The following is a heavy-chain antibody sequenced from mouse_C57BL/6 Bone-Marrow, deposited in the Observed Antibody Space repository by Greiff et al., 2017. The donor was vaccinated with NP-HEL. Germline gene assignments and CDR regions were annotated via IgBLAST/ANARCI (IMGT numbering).Heavy chain of an antibody. CDR3: TTDGNFDY. CDR2: IDPENGDT. V-gene: IGHV14-4*01. CDR1: GFNIKDDY. D-gene: IGHD2-1*01. Sequence: VQLQQSGAELVRPGASVKLSCTASGFNIKDDYMHWVKQRPEQGLEWIGWIDPENGDTEYASKFQGKATITADTSSNTAYLQLRSLTSEDTAVYYCTTDGNFDYWGQGTTLTVSS. J-gene: IGHJ2*01.